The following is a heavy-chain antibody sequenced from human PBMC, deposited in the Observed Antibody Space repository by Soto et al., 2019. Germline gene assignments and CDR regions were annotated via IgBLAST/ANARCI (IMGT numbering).Heavy chain of an antibody. J-gene: IGHJ4*02. CDR2: IIPIFGTA. V-gene: IGHV1-69*06. CDR1: GGTFSSYA. Sequence: SVKVSCKASGGTFSSYAISWVRQAPGQGLEWMGGIIPIFGTANYAQKFQGRVTITADKSTSTAYMELGSLRSEDTAVYYCARRRPGYCSSTSCAYFDYWGQGTLVTVSS. D-gene: IGHD2-2*01. CDR3: ARRRPGYCSSTSCAYFDY.